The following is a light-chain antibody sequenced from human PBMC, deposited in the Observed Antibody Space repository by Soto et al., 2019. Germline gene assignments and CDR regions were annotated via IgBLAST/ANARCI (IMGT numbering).Light chain of an antibody. J-gene: IGKJ5*01. Sequence: EIVMTQSPATLSVSPGERATLSCRARQSVSSNLAWYQQKPGQAPRLLIYGASTRATGIPARFSGSGSGTGFTLTIISLQSEDFAVYYCQQYNNWPPLITFGQGTRLEIK. V-gene: IGKV3-15*01. CDR1: QSVSSN. CDR2: GAS. CDR3: QQYNNWPPLIT.